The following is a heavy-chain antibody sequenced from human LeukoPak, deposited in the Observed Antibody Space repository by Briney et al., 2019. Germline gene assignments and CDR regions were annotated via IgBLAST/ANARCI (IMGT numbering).Heavy chain of an antibody. CDR1: GFTFSSHS. CDR3: ARRGSGWEFDY. Sequence: GGSLRLSCVASGFTFSSHSMHWVRQPPGKGLEYVSGIRSNGGSTYFAKSVKGRFTISRDNSKNTLDLQMGSLRAEDMAVYYCARRGSGWEFDYWGQGTLVTVSS. D-gene: IGHD6-19*01. V-gene: IGHV3-64*01. J-gene: IGHJ4*02. CDR2: IRSNGGST.